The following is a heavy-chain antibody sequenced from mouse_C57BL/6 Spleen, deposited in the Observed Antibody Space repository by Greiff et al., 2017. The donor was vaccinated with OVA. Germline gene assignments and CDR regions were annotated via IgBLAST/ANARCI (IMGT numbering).Heavy chain of an antibody. CDR2: IDPETGGT. CDR3: TPYYDGSSYFGFAY. V-gene: IGHV1-15*01. J-gene: IGHJ3*01. Sequence: VQLQQSGAELVRPGASVTLSCKASGYTFTDYEMHWVKQTPVHGLEWIGAIDPETGGTAYNQKFKGKAILTADKSSSTAYMELRSLTSEDSAVYYCTPYYDGSSYFGFAYWGKGTLVTVAA. CDR1: GYTFTDYE. D-gene: IGHD1-1*01.